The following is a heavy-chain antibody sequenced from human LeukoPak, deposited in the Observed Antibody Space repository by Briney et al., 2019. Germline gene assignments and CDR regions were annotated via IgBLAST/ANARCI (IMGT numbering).Heavy chain of an antibody. D-gene: IGHD3-22*01. Sequence: PSETLSLTCSVSGGSNRRSVYFWRWNRQPPGEALEWIGSIYYGGTTYYNPSLKSRVTISVDTSKKQFSLKLSSVTAADTAFYYCARQRDYYDSSGQSDFDSWGQGALVTVSS. CDR1: GGSNRRSVYF. CDR2: IYYGGTT. J-gene: IGHJ4*02. CDR3: ARQRDYYDSSGQSDFDS. V-gene: IGHV4-39*01.